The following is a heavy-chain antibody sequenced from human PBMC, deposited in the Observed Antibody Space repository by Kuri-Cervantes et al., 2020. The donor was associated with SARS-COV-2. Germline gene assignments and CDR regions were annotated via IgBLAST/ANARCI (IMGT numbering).Heavy chain of an antibody. CDR3: ARDPQPYYYGSGSYYNYYGMDV. V-gene: IGHV4-59*01. J-gene: IGHJ6*02. Sequence: GSLRLSCTVSGGSISSYYWSWIRQPPGKGLEWIGYIYYSGSTNYNPSLKSRVTISVDTSKNQFSLKLSSVTAADTAVYYCARDPQPYYYGSGSYYNYYGMDVWGQGTTVTVSS. CDR1: GGSISSYY. CDR2: IYYSGST. D-gene: IGHD3-10*01.